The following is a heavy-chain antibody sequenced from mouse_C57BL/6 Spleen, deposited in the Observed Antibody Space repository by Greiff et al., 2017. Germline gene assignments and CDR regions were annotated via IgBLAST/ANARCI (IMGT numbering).Heavy chain of an antibody. CDR3: ARRNYYYGSSSYYFDY. J-gene: IGHJ2*01. CDR1: GYTFTDHT. Sequence: VKLQESDAELVKPGASVKISCKVSGYTFTDHTIHWMKQRPEQGLEWIGYIYPRDGSTKYNEKFKGKATLTADKSSSTAYMQLNSLTSEDSAVYFCARRNYYYGSSSYYFDYWGQGTTLTVSS. D-gene: IGHD1-1*01. V-gene: IGHV1-78*01. CDR2: IYPRDGST.